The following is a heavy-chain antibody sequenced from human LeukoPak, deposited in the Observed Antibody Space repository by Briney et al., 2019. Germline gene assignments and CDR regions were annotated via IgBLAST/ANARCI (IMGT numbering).Heavy chain of an antibody. CDR3: ARIWEGSFNWFDP. Sequence: PSETLSLTCTVSGGSISSIIYYWGWIRQPPGKGQEWIGSIYYSGSTYYNPSLKSRVTISVDTSKNQFSLKLSSVTAADTAVYYCARIWEGSFNWFDPWGQGTLVTVSS. CDR1: GGSISSIIYY. V-gene: IGHV4-39*07. J-gene: IGHJ5*02. CDR2: IYYSGST. D-gene: IGHD1-26*01.